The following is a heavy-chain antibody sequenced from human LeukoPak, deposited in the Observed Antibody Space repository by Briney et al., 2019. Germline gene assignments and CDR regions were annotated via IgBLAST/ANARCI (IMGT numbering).Heavy chain of an antibody. V-gene: IGHV3-30*18. Sequence: PGGSLRLSCADSGFTFSSGGMHCGRQAPGKGLEWGALISYDGSNKYYADSVRGRFTISRDNSTNTLYLQMNSLRAEDTAVDYCAKRFSGEYRWDDAFDIWGQGTMVAVSS. D-gene: IGHD4-17*01. CDR1: GFTFSSGG. J-gene: IGHJ3*02. CDR2: ISYDGSNK. CDR3: AKRFSGEYRWDDAFDI.